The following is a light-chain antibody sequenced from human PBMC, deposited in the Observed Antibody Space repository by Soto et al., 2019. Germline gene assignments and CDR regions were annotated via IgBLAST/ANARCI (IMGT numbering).Light chain of an antibody. CDR1: QSVSRSY. Sequence: ESVFKQSPGTLYLSPGERATLSCRASQSVSRSYLARSQQKPGQAPRLRIYGASSRDTGSPDRFSGSGSGTDFTLTISRLEPEDFAVYYCQQYDSSPLTFGGGKKVEIK. CDR3: QQYDSSPLT. J-gene: IGKJ4*01. CDR2: GAS. V-gene: IGKV3-20*01.